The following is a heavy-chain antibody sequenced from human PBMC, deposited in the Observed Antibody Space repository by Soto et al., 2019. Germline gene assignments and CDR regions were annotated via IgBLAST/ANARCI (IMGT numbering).Heavy chain of an antibody. J-gene: IGHJ6*02. D-gene: IGHD6-19*01. V-gene: IGHV3-23*01. CDR3: AKTLIAVAAGMDV. Sequence: GGSLRLSCAASGFTFSSYAMSWVRQAPGKGLEWVSAISGSGGSTYYADSVKGRFTISRGNSKNRLYLQMNSLRAEDTAIYYCAKTLIAVAAGMDVWGQGTTVTVSS. CDR2: ISGSGGST. CDR1: GFTFSSYA.